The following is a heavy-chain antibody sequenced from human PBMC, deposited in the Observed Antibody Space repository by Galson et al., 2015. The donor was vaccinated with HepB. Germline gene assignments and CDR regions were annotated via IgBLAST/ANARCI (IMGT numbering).Heavy chain of an antibody. Sequence: QSGAEVTKPGESLRISCKGSGYSFTSYWISWVRQMPGKGLEWMGRIDPSDSYTNYSPSFQGHVTISADKSISTAYLQCSSLKASDTAMYYCAREATYYYGSGSYYTSGFNPWGQGSLVTVSS. CDR3: AREATYYYGSGSYYTSGFNP. J-gene: IGHJ5*02. CDR1: GYSFTSYW. V-gene: IGHV5-10-1*01. CDR2: IDPSDSYT. D-gene: IGHD3-10*01.